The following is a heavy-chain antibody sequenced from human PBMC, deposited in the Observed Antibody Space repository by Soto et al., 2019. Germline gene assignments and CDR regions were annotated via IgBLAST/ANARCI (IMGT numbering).Heavy chain of an antibody. Sequence: QVQLVQSGAEVKKPGSSVKVSCKASXGTFSSYTISWVRQAPGQGLEWMGRIIPILGIANYAQKFQGRVTITADKSTSTAYMELSSLRSEDTAVYYCARGGGQQLDYYYYYMDVWGKGTTVTVSS. CDR3: ARGGGQQLDYYYYYMDV. CDR2: IIPILGIA. V-gene: IGHV1-69*02. CDR1: XGTFSSYT. J-gene: IGHJ6*03. D-gene: IGHD6-13*01.